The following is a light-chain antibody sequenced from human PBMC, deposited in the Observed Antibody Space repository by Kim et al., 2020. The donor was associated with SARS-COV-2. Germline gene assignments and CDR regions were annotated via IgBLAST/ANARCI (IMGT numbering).Light chain of an antibody. CDR3: QHYGKTPPIT. J-gene: IGKJ5*01. Sequence: PVERATPSCRASQSVDSRYFAWYQQKPGQAPRLLLHHASSRATGIPDRFSGSGSETEFTLTISRLEPEDFAIYYCQHYGKTPPITFGEGTRLEIK. CDR2: HAS. CDR1: QSVDSRY. V-gene: IGKV3-20*01.